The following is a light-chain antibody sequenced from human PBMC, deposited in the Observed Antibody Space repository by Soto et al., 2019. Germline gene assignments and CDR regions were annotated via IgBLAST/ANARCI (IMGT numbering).Light chain of an antibody. J-gene: IGKJ5*01. Sequence: DIVLTQSPGTLSLSPGERATPSCRASQSVSSRYSAWYQQKPGQAPRLLIYGASSRATGIPDRFSGSGSGTDFTLTISRLEPEDFAVYSGHQYGTSLITFGQGTRLEIK. CDR3: HQYGTSLIT. CDR2: GAS. V-gene: IGKV3-20*01. CDR1: QSVSSRY.